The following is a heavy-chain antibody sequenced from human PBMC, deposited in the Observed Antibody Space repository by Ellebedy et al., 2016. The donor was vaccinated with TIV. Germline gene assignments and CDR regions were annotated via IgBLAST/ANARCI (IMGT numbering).Heavy chain of an antibody. J-gene: IGHJ4*02. V-gene: IGHV3-33*01. CDR1: GFSFSTYG. D-gene: IGHD3-9*01. CDR3: AREQSPYYEILTGSFDY. Sequence: GESLKISCAASGFSFSTYGMHWVRQAPGQGLEWVAVIWYDGFNKDYADSVKGRFTISRDNSKSTLYLEMKSLRVGDTAVYYCAREQSPYYEILTGSFDYWGQGALVTVSS. CDR2: IWYDGFNK.